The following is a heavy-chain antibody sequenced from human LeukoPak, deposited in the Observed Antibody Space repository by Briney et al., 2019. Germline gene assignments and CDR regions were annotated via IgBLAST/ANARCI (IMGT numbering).Heavy chain of an antibody. J-gene: IGHJ4*02. Sequence: ASVKVSCKASGFTFTGYHMHWVRQAPGQGLEWMGRINPNSGDTNYAQKFQGRVAMTRDTSISTAFMELTRLRSDDTAVYYCARDYCSSTSCLFDYWGQGTLVTVSS. V-gene: IGHV1-2*06. CDR2: INPNSGDT. CDR3: ARDYCSSTSCLFDY. CDR1: GFTFTGYH. D-gene: IGHD2-2*01.